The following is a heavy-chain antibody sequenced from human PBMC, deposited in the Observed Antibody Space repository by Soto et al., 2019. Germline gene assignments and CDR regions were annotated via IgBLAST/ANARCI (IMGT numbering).Heavy chain of an antibody. CDR1: GYTFTSYA. D-gene: IGHD2-2*01. J-gene: IGHJ4*02. V-gene: IGHV1-3*01. CDR3: ARAHIVLVPAAPGY. Sequence: ASVKVSCKASGYTFTSYAMHWVRQAPGQRLEWMGWINAGNGNTKYSQKFQGRVTITRDTSASTAYMELSSLRSEDTAVYYCARAHIVLVPAAPGYWGQGTLVTVSS. CDR2: INAGNGNT.